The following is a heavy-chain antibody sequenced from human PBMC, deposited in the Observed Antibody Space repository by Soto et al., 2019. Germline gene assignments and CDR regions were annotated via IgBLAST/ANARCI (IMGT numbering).Heavy chain of an antibody. J-gene: IGHJ3*02. V-gene: IGHV1-18*04. CDR1: GYTFTNHG. D-gene: IGHD3-16*01. CDR2: INPYNANV. CDR3: ARDRVAGIWGEAVDI. Sequence: QVQLVQSGAEVKKPGASVKVSCKTSGYTFTNHGINWVRQAPGQGLEWMGWINPYNANVNYAQKLQGRVTMTTDTSTSTAYMDLRSLTSDDTAVYYCARDRVAGIWGEAVDIWGQGTMVNVSS.